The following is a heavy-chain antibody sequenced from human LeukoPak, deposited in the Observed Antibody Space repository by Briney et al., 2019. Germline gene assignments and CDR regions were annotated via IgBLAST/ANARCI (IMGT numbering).Heavy chain of an antibody. CDR3: ARDLGLLWFGEDYYMDV. CDR1: GYTFTSYG. CDR2: INTNTGNP. J-gene: IGHJ6*03. Sequence: ASVKVPCKASGYTFTSYGISWVRQAPGQGLEWMGWINTNTGNPTYAQGFTGRFVFSLDTSVSTAYLQISSLKAEDTAVYYCARDLGLLWFGEDYYMDVWGKGTTVTVSS. V-gene: IGHV7-4-1*02. D-gene: IGHD3-10*01.